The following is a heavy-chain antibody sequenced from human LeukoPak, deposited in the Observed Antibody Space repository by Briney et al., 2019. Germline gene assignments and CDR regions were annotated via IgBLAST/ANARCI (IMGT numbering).Heavy chain of an antibody. CDR1: EFTFSSYE. CDR3: ARAPGRLWFGEMIVSYFDY. V-gene: IGHV3-48*03. J-gene: IGHJ4*02. Sequence: TGGSLRLSCAASEFTFSSYEMNWVRQAPGKGLEWVSYISSSGSTIYYADSVKGRFTISRDNAKNSLYLQMNSLRAEDTAVYYCARAPGRLWFGEMIVSYFDYWGQGTLVTVSS. D-gene: IGHD3-10*01. CDR2: ISSSGSTI.